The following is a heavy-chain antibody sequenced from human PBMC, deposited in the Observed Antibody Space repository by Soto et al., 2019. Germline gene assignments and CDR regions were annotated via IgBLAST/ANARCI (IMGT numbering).Heavy chain of an antibody. CDR2: IYYSGST. V-gene: IGHV4-59*01. D-gene: IGHD3-3*01. J-gene: IGHJ5*02. Sequence: SETLSLTCTVSGGSISSYYWSWIRQPPGKGLEWIGYIYYSGSTNYNPSLKSRVTISVDTSKNQFSLKLSSVTAADTAVYYCARGTYYDFWSGYHQDINWFDPWGQGTLVTVSS. CDR3: ARGTYYDFWSGYHQDINWFDP. CDR1: GGSISSYY.